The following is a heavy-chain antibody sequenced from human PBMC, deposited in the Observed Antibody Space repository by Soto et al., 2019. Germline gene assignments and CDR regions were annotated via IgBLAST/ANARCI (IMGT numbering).Heavy chain of an antibody. Sequence: QVQLVESGGGVVQPGRSLRLSCAASGFTFSSYGMHWVRQAPGKGLEWVAVVSYDGSNKYYADSLKGRFTISRDNSKNTLYLQMNSLRAEDTAVYYCARDLDSSGWWIDAFDIWGQGTMVTVSS. CDR1: GFTFSSYG. D-gene: IGHD6-19*01. J-gene: IGHJ3*02. V-gene: IGHV3-30*03. CDR2: VSYDGSNK. CDR3: ARDLDSSGWWIDAFDI.